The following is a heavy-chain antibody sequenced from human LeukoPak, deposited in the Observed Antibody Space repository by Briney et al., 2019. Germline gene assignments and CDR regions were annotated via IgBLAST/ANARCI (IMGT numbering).Heavy chain of an antibody. CDR2: ISGSGGST. CDR1: GFTFSSYA. V-gene: IGHV3-23*01. D-gene: IGHD3-10*01. Sequence: GGSLRLSCAASGFTFSSYAMSWVRQAPGKGLEWVSAISGSGGSTYYADSVKGRFTISRDNSKNTLYLQMNSLRAEDTAVYYCAKDQYYYGSGSIFKGFDYWGQGTLVTVSS. CDR3: AKDQYYYGSGSIFKGFDY. J-gene: IGHJ4*02.